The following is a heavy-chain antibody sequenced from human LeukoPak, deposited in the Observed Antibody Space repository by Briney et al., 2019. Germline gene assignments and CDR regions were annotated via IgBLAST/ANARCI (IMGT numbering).Heavy chain of an antibody. D-gene: IGHD1-26*01. CDR1: GGSIGTYY. Sequence: PSETLSLTCTVSGGSIGTYYWSWIRQPPGKGLEWIAYIDYSANTNYNPSLKSRVTISVDTSKNQFSLKLSSVTAADTAVYYCARDSRRELLHAFDIWGQGTMVTVSS. CDR2: IDYSANT. J-gene: IGHJ3*02. V-gene: IGHV4-59*01. CDR3: ARDSRRELLHAFDI.